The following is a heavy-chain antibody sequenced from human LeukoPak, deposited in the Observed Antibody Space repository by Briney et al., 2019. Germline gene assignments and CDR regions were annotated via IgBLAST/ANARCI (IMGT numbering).Heavy chain of an antibody. Sequence: GGSLRLSCAASGFTFSSYEMNWVRQAPGKGLEWVSYISHSGTTVHYADSVKGRFTISRDNAKSSLYLQMNSLSAEDTAIYYCVRNLGYGNNDYYYGMNVWGQGTTVTVSS. CDR3: VRNLGYGNNDYYYGMNV. V-gene: IGHV3-48*03. CDR1: GFTFSSYE. CDR2: ISHSGTTV. J-gene: IGHJ6*02. D-gene: IGHD4-17*01.